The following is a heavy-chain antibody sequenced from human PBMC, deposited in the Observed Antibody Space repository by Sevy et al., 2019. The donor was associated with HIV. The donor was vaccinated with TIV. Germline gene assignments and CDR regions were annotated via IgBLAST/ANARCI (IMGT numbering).Heavy chain of an antibody. J-gene: IGHJ5*02. CDR1: GYTFTGYY. Sequence: ASVKVSCKGSGYTFTGYYMHWVRQAPGQGLEWMGIINPSGGSTSYAQKFQGRVTMTRDTSTSTVYMELSSLRSEDTAVYYCARDLHRSGYYGGWFDPWGQGTLVTVSS. CDR3: ARDLHRSGYYGGWFDP. CDR2: INPSGGST. D-gene: IGHD3-22*01. V-gene: IGHV1-46*01.